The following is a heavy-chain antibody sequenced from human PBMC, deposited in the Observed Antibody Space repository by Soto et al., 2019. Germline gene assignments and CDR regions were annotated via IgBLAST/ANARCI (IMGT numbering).Heavy chain of an antibody. CDR2: MNPNSGNT. V-gene: IGHV1-8*01. J-gene: IGHJ6*03. CDR1: GYTFTSYD. D-gene: IGHD3-10*01. CDR3: ARDGRSEWFGELSPFYYYYYMDV. Sequence: GASVRVSCKASGYTFTSYDINWVRQATGQGLEWMGWMNPNSGNTGYAQKFQGRVTMTRNTSISTAYMELSSLRSEDTAVYYCARDGRSEWFGELSPFYYYYYMDVWGKGTTVTVSS.